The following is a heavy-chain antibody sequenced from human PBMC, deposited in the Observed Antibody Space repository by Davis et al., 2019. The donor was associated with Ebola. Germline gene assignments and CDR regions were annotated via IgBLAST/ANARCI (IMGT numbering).Heavy chain of an antibody. J-gene: IGHJ6*04. D-gene: IGHD2-8*01. CDR3: ARAIRYCTNGVCYADGMDV. V-gene: IGHV1-46*01. Sequence: AASVKVSCKASGYTFTNYYMHWVRQAPGQGLEWMGMINPNDGRTIYAQKFQGRVTVTRDTSTTTVYMDLSSLRSEDTAVYYCARAIRYCTNGVCYADGMDVWGKGTTVTVSS. CDR2: INPNDGRT. CDR1: GYTFTNYY.